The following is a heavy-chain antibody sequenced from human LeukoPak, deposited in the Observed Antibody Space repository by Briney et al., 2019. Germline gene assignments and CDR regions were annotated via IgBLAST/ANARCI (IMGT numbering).Heavy chain of an antibody. CDR1: GGTFSSYA. J-gene: IGHJ4*02. D-gene: IGHD3-22*01. CDR3: ARTDNKYDSRLLFN. V-gene: IGHV1-69*13. CDR2: IIPIFGTA. Sequence: WASVKVSCKASGGTFSSYAISWVRQAPGQGLEWMGGIIPIFGTANYAQKFQGRVTITADESTSTAYMELSSLESDDTAIYYCARTDNKYDSRLLFNWGQGTQITVSS.